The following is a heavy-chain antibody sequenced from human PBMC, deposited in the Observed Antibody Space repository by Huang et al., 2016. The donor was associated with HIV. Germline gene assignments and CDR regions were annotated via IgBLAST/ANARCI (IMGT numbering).Heavy chain of an antibody. CDR1: GFTFSSYW. CDR3: ARDRTATTGSPYFDY. V-gene: IGHV3-7*01. J-gene: IGHJ4*02. CDR2: IKLDGSEK. D-gene: IGHD1-1*01. Sequence: EVHLVESGGGLVQPGGSLRLSCATSGFTFSSYWMTWVHQAPGKGLEWVANIKLDGSEKYYVDSVKGRFTISRDNSKNSLYLQMNSLRVEDTAVYYCARDRTATTGSPYFDYWGQGTLLTVSS.